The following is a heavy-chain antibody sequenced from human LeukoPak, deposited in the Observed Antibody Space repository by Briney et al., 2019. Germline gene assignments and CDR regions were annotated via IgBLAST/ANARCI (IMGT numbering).Heavy chain of an antibody. CDR1: GFTFSSYG. J-gene: IGHJ4*02. D-gene: IGHD3-9*01. CDR3: AKEDGGPDILTGYPLTDY. V-gene: IGHV3-30*18. Sequence: SGRSLRLSCAASGFTFSSYGMHWVREAPGKGLEWVAVISYDGSNKYYADSVKGRFTISRDNSKTTLYLQMNSLRAEDTAVYYCAKEDGGPDILTGYPLTDYWGQGTLVTVSS. CDR2: ISYDGSNK.